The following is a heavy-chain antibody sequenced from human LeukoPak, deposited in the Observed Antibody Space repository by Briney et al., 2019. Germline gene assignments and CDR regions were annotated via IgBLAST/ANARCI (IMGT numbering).Heavy chain of an antibody. CDR3: AREGDVVVPAAPAWFDP. CDR1: GFTFSSHW. D-gene: IGHD2-2*01. V-gene: IGHV3-7*01. CDR2: IKQDGSEK. Sequence: GGSLRLSCAASGFTFSSHWMSWVRQAPGKGLEWVANIKQDGSEKYYVDSVKGRFTISRDNAKNSLYLQMNSLRAEDTAVYYCAREGDVVVPAAPAWFDPWGQGTLVTVSS. J-gene: IGHJ5*02.